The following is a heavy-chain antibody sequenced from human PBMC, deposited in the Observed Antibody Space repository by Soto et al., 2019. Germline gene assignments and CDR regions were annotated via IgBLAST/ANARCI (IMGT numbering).Heavy chain of an antibody. CDR2: IIPIFGTS. D-gene: IGHD6-13*01. J-gene: IGHJ1*01. V-gene: IGHV1-69*12. CDR3: ARVIREGAAAGQH. Sequence: QVQLVHSGAEVRKPGSSVKVSCKASGGTFSSYAISWVRQAPGQGLEWMGGIIPIFGTSNYAQKFQGRVTITADESTSTAYMELSSLRSEDTAVYYCARVIREGAAAGQHWGQGTLVTVSS. CDR1: GGTFSSYA.